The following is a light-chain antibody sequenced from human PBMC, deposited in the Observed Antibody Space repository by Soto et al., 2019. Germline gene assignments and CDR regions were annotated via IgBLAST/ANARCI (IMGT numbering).Light chain of an antibody. CDR2: DVS. V-gene: IGLV2-14*01. J-gene: IGLJ2*01. Sequence: QPVLTQPASVSGSPGQSITISCTGTSSDVGGYNYVSWYQQHPGKAPKLMIYDVSNRPSGVSNRFSGSKSGNTASLTISGLRAEDEADYYCSSYTSSSTLDVVFGGGTQLTVL. CDR1: SSDVGGYNY. CDR3: SSYTSSSTLDVV.